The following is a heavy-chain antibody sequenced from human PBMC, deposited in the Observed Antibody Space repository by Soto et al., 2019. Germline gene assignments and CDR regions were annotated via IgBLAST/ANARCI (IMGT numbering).Heavy chain of an antibody. Sequence: QLQLQESGPGLVKPSETLSLTCTVSGASITIGPYSWAWIRQPPGKGLEWIGTIYATGSTYYNPSLESRVTISVDTSKTLFSLSVRAVAAADSDLYPCARHDPLAEVKTGAFDVWGQGTMVTATS. V-gene: IGHV4-39*01. CDR3: ARHDPLAEVKTGAFDV. D-gene: IGHD3-10*01. CDR1: GASITIGPYS. J-gene: IGHJ3*01. CDR2: IYATGST.